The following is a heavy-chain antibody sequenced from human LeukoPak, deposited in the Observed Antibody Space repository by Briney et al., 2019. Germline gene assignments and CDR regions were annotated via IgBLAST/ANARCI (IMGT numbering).Heavy chain of an antibody. Sequence: GGSLRLSCAASGFRFSSYGMNWVRQAPGKGLEWISFIGDSGSSRYYADSVKGRFTISRDNAKNSLYLQMNSLRAEDTAVYYCCKTGTPSFLIDYWGQGTLVTVSS. CDR2: IGDSGSSR. CDR1: GFRFSSYG. CDR3: CKTGTPSFLIDY. V-gene: IGHV3-48*01. D-gene: IGHD3-9*01. J-gene: IGHJ4*02.